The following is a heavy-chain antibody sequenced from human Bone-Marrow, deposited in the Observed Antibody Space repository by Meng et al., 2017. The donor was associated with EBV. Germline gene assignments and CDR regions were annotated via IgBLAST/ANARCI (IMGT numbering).Heavy chain of an antibody. CDR1: GSTFTRYA. CDR2: INAGNGNT. V-gene: IGHV1-3*01. CDR3: AREELDCSGGSCYSGGGFDP. Sequence: QSGQLGMWVRKPGAQCKGSWKASGSTFTRYAMHWVRQAPGQRLEWMGWINAGNGNTKYSQKFQGRVTITRDTSASTAYMELSSLRSEDTAVYYCAREELDCSGGSCYSGGGFDPWGQGTLVTVSS. D-gene: IGHD2-15*01. J-gene: IGHJ5*02.